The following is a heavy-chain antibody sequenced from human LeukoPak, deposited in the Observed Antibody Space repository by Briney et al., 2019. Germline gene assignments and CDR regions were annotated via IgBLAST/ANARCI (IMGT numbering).Heavy chain of an antibody. CDR1: GGSFSGYY. Sequence: PSETLSLTCAVYGGSFSGYYWSWIRQPPGKGLEWIGEINHSGSTNYNPSLKSRVTISVDTSKNQFSLKLSSVTAADTAVYYCVRDRGYTFGYVDSWGQGILVTVSS. V-gene: IGHV4-34*01. D-gene: IGHD5-18*01. J-gene: IGHJ5*01. CDR2: INHSGST. CDR3: VRDRGYTFGYVDS.